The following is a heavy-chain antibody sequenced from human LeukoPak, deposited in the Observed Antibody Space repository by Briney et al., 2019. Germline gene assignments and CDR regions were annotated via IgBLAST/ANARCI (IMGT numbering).Heavy chain of an antibody. V-gene: IGHV4-59*08. J-gene: IGHJ4*02. CDR2: IYYSGST. D-gene: IGHD3-22*01. Sequence: SETLSLTCTVSGGSISSYYWSWIRQPPGKGLEWIGYIYYSGSTNYNPSLKSRVTILVDTSKSQFSLKLSSVTAADTAVYYCARLRDSSGYLDYFDYWGQGTLVTVSS. CDR1: GGSISSYY. CDR3: ARLRDSSGYLDYFDY.